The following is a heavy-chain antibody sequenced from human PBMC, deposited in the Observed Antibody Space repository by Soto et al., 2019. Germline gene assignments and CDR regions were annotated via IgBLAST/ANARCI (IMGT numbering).Heavy chain of an antibody. CDR1: GFTFSSYA. V-gene: IGHV3-23*01. CDR2: TSGSGGST. D-gene: IGHD3-10*01. CDR3: ARRGVISYYYYGMDV. J-gene: IGHJ6*02. Sequence: LRLSCAASGFTFSSYAMSWVRQAPGKGLEWVSATSGSGGSTYYADSVKGRFTISRDNSKNTLYLQMNSLRAEDTAVYYCARRGVISYYYYGMDVWGQGTTVTV.